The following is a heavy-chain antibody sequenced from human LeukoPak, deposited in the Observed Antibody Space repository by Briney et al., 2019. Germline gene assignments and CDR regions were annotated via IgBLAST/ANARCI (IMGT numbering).Heavy chain of an antibody. V-gene: IGHV4-38-2*02. CDR1: GYSISSGYY. Sequence: SETLSLTCTVSGYSISSGYYWGWIRQPPGKGLEWIGSIYHSGSTYYNPSLKSRVTISVDTSKNQFSLKLSSVTAADTAVYYCARDLVTGTRDYWGQGTLVTVSS. J-gene: IGHJ4*02. CDR3: ARDLVTGTRDY. CDR2: IYHSGST. D-gene: IGHD1-7*01.